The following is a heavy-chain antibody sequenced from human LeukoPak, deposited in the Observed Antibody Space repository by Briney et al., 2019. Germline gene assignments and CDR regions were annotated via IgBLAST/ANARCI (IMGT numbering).Heavy chain of an antibody. V-gene: IGHV3-21*01. CDR2: ISSSSSYI. J-gene: IGHJ3*02. CDR1: GFTFSSYS. CDR3: ARGGDYIDAFDI. Sequence: GRSLRLSCAASGFTFSSYSMNWVRQAPGKGLEWVSSISSSSSYIYYADSVKGRFTISRDNAKNSLYLQMNSLRAEDTAVYYCARGGDYIDAFDIWGQGTMVTVSS. D-gene: IGHD4-17*01.